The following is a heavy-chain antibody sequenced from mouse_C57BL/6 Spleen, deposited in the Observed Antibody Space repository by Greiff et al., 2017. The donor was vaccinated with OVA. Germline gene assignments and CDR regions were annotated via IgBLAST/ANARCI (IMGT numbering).Heavy chain of an antibody. Sequence: QVQLQQSGAELVRPGTSVKVSCKASGYAFTNYLIEWVKQRPGQGLEWIGVINPGSGGTNYNEKFKGKATLTADKSSSTAYMQLSSLASEDSAVYFCAREGYSNYDYWGQGTTLTVSS. CDR3: AREGYSNYDY. D-gene: IGHD2-5*01. J-gene: IGHJ2*01. CDR2: INPGSGGT. V-gene: IGHV1-54*01. CDR1: GYAFTNYL.